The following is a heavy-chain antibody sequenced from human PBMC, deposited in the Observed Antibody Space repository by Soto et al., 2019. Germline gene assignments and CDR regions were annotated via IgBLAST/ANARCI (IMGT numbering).Heavy chain of an antibody. CDR2: FSGSGGST. V-gene: IGHV3-23*01. Sequence: PAVSLRLSCAASGFTFSSYAMGWVRRSPGKGLEWVSGFSGSGGSTYYADSVKGRFTISRDNSKNTLYLQMNSLRAEDTAVYYCAKGPRRDGFQVPTWGQGTLVTVSS. J-gene: IGHJ5*02. CDR3: AKGPRRDGFQVPT. D-gene: IGHD2-2*01. CDR1: GFTFSSYA.